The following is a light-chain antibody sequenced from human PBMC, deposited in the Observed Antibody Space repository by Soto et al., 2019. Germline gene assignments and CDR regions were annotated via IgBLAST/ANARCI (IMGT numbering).Light chain of an antibody. CDR1: QSVSSY. CDR2: DAS. V-gene: IGKV3-11*01. CDR3: QQRSNWP. Sequence: EIVLTQSPATLSLSPGERATLSCRASQSVSSYLAWYQQKPGQAPRLLIYDASNWATGIPARFSGSGSGTDFTLTISSLEPEDFAVYYCQQRSNWPFGPGTKVDIK. J-gene: IGKJ3*01.